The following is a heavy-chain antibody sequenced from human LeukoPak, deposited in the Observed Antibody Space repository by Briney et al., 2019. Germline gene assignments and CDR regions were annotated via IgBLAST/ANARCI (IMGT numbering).Heavy chain of an antibody. V-gene: IGHV1-8*01. CDR2: MNPNSGNT. D-gene: IGHD3-22*01. CDR3: ARDEVSTYYYDSSGYSDY. Sequence: ASVKVSCKASGYTFTSYDINWVRQATGQGLEWMGWMNPNSGNTGYAQKFQGRVTMTRNTSISTAYMELSSLRSDDTAVYYCARDEVSTYYYDSSGYSDYWGQGTLVTVSS. J-gene: IGHJ4*02. CDR1: GYTFTSYD.